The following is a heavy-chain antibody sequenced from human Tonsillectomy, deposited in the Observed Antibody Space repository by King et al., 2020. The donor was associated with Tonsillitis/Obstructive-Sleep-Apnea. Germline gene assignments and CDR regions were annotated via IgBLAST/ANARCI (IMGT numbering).Heavy chain of an antibody. D-gene: IGHD2-2*01. J-gene: IGHJ5*02. CDR3: AKEGGYCSSTSCLTWFDP. CDR1: GFTFSSYA. CDR2: ISGSGGST. Sequence: VQLVESGGGLVQPGGSLRLSCAASGFTFSSYAMSWVRQAPGKGLEWVSAISGSGGSTYYADSVKGRFTISRDNSKNTLYLQMNSLRAEDTAVYYCAKEGGYCSSTSCLTWFDPWGQGTLVTVSS. V-gene: IGHV3-23*04.